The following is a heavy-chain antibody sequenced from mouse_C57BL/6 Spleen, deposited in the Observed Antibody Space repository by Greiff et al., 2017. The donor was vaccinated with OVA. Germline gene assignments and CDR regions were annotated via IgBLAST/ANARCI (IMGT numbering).Heavy chain of an antibody. CDR2: LYPGDGDT. V-gene: IGHV1-82*01. CDR3: ARWDSYYAIDY. J-gene: IGHJ4*01. D-gene: IGHD4-1*01. CDR1: GYAFSSSW. Sequence: VKLMESGPELVKPGASVKISCKASGYAFSSSWMNWVKQRPGKGLEWIGRLYPGDGDTNYNGKFKGKATLTADNSSSTAYMQLSSLSSEDSAVYVSARWDSYYAIDYGGQGTSVTVSS.